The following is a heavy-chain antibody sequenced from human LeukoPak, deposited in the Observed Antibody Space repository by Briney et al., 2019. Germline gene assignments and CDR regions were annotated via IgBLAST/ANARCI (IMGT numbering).Heavy chain of an antibody. J-gene: IGHJ6*04. CDR1: GGSISSGGYS. D-gene: IGHD3-10*01. Sequence: SETLSHTCAVSGGSISSGGYSWSWIRQPPGKGLEWIGYIYHSGSTYYNPSLKSRVTISVDRSKNQFSLKLSSVTAADTAVYYYATTGSGSFYYYGMDVWGKGTTVTVSS. CDR3: ATTGSGSFYYYGMDV. V-gene: IGHV4-30-2*01. CDR2: IYHSGST.